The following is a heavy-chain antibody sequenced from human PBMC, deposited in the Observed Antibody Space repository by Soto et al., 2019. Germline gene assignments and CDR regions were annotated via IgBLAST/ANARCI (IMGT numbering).Heavy chain of an antibody. CDR2: ISAYNGNT. CDR3: ARMSGRYTRSGTTLPSGHLGY. D-gene: IGHD1-26*01. V-gene: IGHV1-18*04. Sequence: QVQLVQSGAEVKKPGASVKVSCKASGYTFTSYGISWVRQAPGQGLEWMGWISAYNGNTNYAQKLPGRVTMTTDTSTSTAYMELRSLRSDDTAVYYCARMSGRYTRSGTTLPSGHLGYWGQGTLVTVSS. CDR1: GYTFTSYG. J-gene: IGHJ4*02.